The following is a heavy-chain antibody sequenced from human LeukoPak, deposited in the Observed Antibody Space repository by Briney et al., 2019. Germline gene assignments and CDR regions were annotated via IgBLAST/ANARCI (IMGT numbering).Heavy chain of an antibody. D-gene: IGHD6-19*01. CDR1: GFSLSTPGVA. CDR3: AYERGSGWYHDVFDM. Sequence: SGPTLVKPTQTLTLTCTFSGFSLSTPGVAVDWIRQPPGKAREWLALIYWDGDKRYSPSLKNRGTIFKDTSKKVVVLKLDNVDPVDTGTYYCAYERGSGWYHDVFDMWGQGIMITISS. J-gene: IGHJ3*02. CDR2: IYWDGDK. V-gene: IGHV2-5*02.